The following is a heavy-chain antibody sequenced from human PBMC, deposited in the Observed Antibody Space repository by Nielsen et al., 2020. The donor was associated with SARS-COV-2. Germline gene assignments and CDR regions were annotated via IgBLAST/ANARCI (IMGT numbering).Heavy chain of an antibody. J-gene: IGHJ4*02. D-gene: IGHD6-19*01. V-gene: IGHV1-3*01. Sequence: ASVKVSCKASGYTFTSYALHWVRQAPGQRLEWMGWINAGNGNTKYSQKSQGRVTMTRDTSANTAYMELSSLRSEDTAVYYCARITPSSAWDYWGQGTLVTVSS. CDR2: INAGNGNT. CDR3: ARITPSSAWDY. CDR1: GYTFTSYA.